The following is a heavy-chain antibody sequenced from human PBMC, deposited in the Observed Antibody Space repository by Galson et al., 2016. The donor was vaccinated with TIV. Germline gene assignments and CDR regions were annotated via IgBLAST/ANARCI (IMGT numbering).Heavy chain of an antibody. CDR1: GDSVSSTSAA. D-gene: IGHD3-16*01. CDR3: ARATPSVFGIIMTLDS. V-gene: IGHV6-1*01. Sequence: CAISGDSVSSTSAAWNWIRQSPSRGLEWLGRTFYRSKWYNDYAPSVKSRITINPDTSKNQFSLQLNSVTPEDTAVYYCARATPSVFGIIMTLDSWGQGTLVTSSS. J-gene: IGHJ4*02. CDR2: TFYRSKWYN.